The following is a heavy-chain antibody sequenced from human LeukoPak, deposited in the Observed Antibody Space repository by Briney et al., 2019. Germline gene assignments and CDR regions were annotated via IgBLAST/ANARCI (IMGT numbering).Heavy chain of an antibody. CDR3: ARDGTYYYDSSGYYYFDY. CDR1: GFIFSSYW. Sequence: GGSLRLSCGISGFIFSSYWMNWVRQAPGKGLEWVANINQDGSEYYYVDSVKGRSTISRDNAKNSLYLQMNSLRAEDAAVYYCARDGTYYYDSSGYYYFDYWGQGTLVTVSS. V-gene: IGHV3-7*01. D-gene: IGHD3-22*01. CDR2: INQDGSEY. J-gene: IGHJ4*02.